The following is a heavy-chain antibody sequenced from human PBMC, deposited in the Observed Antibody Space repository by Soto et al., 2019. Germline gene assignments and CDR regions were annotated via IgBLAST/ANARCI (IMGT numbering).Heavy chain of an antibody. D-gene: IGHD2-15*01. CDR3: ARGGVVVAATNLNWFHP. CDR1: GYTFTGYY. J-gene: IGHJ5*02. Sequence: GASVKVSCKASGYTFTGYYMHWVRQAPGQGLEWMGWINPNSGGTNYAQKFQGRVTMTRDTSISTAYMELSRLRSDDTAVYYCARGGVVVAATNLNWFHPWGQGTLVTVSS. V-gene: IGHV1-2*02. CDR2: INPNSGGT.